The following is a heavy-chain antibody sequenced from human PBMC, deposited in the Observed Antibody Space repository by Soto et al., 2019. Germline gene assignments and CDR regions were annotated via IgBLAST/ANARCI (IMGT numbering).Heavy chain of an antibody. Sequence: ASVKVSCKASGYTFTSYAMHWVRQAPGQRLEWMGWINAGNGNTKYSQKFQGRVTITRDTSASTAYMELSSLRSEDTAVYYCARDPRTSMVRGVIKYYYYYYMDVWGKGTTVTVSS. CDR2: INAGNGNT. CDR3: ARDPRTSMVRGVIKYYYYYYMDV. V-gene: IGHV1-3*01. J-gene: IGHJ6*03. CDR1: GYTFTSYA. D-gene: IGHD3-10*01.